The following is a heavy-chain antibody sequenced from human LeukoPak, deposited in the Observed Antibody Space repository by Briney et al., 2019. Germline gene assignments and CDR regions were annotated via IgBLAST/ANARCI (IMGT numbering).Heavy chain of an antibody. CDR3: ARAPPKGFWSGYRRGWFDP. J-gene: IGHJ5*02. V-gene: IGHV1-46*01. Sequence: ASVKVSRKASGYTFTSYYMHWVRQAPGQGLEWMGIINPSGGSTSYAQKFQGRVTMTRDTSTSTVYMELSSLRSEDTAVYYCARAPPKGFWSGYRRGWFDPWGQGTLVTVSS. CDR2: INPSGGST. D-gene: IGHD3-3*01. CDR1: GYTFTSYY.